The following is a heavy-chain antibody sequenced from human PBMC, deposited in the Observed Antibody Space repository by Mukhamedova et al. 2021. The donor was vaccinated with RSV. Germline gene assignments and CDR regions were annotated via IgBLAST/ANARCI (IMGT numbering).Heavy chain of an antibody. Sequence: VNGRFTISRDNAKNSLYLQMNSLRAEDTAVYYCASGPAGTMVRGVTHPWGQGTLVTVSS. CDR3: ASGPAGTMVRGVTHP. V-gene: IGHV3-11*06. D-gene: IGHD3-10*01. J-gene: IGHJ5*02.